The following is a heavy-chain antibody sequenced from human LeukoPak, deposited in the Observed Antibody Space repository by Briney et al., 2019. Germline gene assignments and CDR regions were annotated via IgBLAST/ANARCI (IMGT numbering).Heavy chain of an antibody. CDR1: GFTFNTYT. J-gene: IGHJ4*02. CDR3: AKAGGGDILTGYDDY. CDR2: ISNSGGST. Sequence: PGGSLRLSCAASGFTFNTYTMYWVRQAPGKGREWVSGISNSGGSTSYADSVKGRFTISRDNSKKPLYLQMNSLRAEDTAVYYCAKAGGGDILTGYDDYWGQGTLVTVSS. D-gene: IGHD3-9*01. V-gene: IGHV3-23*01.